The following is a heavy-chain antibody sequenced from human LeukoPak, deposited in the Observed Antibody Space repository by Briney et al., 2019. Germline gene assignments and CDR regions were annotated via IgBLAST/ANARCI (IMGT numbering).Heavy chain of an antibody. D-gene: IGHD2-2*01. J-gene: IGHJ2*01. V-gene: IGHV4-39*07. CDR2: IYYSGST. CDR3: ARGKVVVVPAAMMIFWYFDL. Sequence: SEPLSLTCTVSGGSISSSSYYWGWIRQPPGKGLEWIGSIYYSGSTNYNPSLKSRVTISVDTSKNQFSLKLSSVTAADTAVYYCARGKVVVVPAAMMIFWYFDLWGRGTLVTVSS. CDR1: GGSISSSSYY.